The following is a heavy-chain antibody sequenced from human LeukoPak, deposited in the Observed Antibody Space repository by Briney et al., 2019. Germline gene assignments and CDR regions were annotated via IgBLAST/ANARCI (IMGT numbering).Heavy chain of an antibody. CDR3: ARDRAVATISPLVY. CDR2: IIPILGIA. Sequence: SVKVSCKASGGTFSSYAISWVRQAPGQGLEWMGRIIPILGIANYAQKFQGRVTITADKSTSTAYVELSSLRSEDTAVYYCARDRAVATISPLVYWGQGTLVTVSS. D-gene: IGHD5-12*01. J-gene: IGHJ4*02. V-gene: IGHV1-69*04. CDR1: GGTFSSYA.